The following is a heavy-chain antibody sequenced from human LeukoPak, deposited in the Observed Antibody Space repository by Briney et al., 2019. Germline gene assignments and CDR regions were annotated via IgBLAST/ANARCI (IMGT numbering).Heavy chain of an antibody. CDR3: AKGSDYYGSVTSKKTD. J-gene: IGHJ4*02. D-gene: IGHD3-10*01. CDR2: ISGGSGNI. V-gene: IGHV3-23*01. CDR1: GFTFSNYA. Sequence: GGSLRLSCSVSGFTFSNYAMHWVRQAPGKGLEWVSLISGGSGNIYYVDSVKGRFTISRGNSKNTLYVQMTSLRAEDTAIYYCAKGSDYYGSVTSKKTDWGQGTLVTVSS.